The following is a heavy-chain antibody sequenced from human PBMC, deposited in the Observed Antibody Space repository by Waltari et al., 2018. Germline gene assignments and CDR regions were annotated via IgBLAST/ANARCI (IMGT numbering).Heavy chain of an antibody. CDR2: IYYSGST. CDR1: GGSISSHS. CDR3: ARCVGYCTNGVCVRNWFDP. Sequence: QVQLQESGPGLVKPSETLSLTCTVSGGSISSHSWSWIRQPPGKGLEWIGYIYYSGSTNYNPSLKSRVTISVDTSKNQFSLKLSSVTAADTAVYYCARCVGYCTNGVCVRNWFDPWGQGTLVTVSS. D-gene: IGHD2-8*01. J-gene: IGHJ5*02. V-gene: IGHV4-59*11.